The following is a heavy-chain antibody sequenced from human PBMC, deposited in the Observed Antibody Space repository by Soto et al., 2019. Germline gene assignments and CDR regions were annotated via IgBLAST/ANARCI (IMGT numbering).Heavy chain of an antibody. J-gene: IGHJ5*02. D-gene: IGHD2-2*01. Sequence: LSLTCTVSVGSISSSSYYWVWIRQPPGKVLEWIGSIYYSGSTYYNPSLKSRVTISVDTSKNQFSMKLSSVTAADTAVYYCANVGYCSSSTSCFFDPWGQGTLVTVCS. CDR1: VGSISSSSYY. V-gene: IGHV4-39*01. CDR3: ANVGYCSSSTSCFFDP. CDR2: IYYSGST.